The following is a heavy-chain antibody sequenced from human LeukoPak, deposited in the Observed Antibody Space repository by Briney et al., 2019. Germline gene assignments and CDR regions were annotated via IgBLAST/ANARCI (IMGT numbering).Heavy chain of an antibody. D-gene: IGHD3-3*01. CDR3: ARAGYDFWSGSTPHYYYMDV. Sequence: ASVKVSCKASGGTFSSYAISWVRQAPGQGLEWMGGIIPIFGTANYAQKFQGRVTITADKSTSTAYMELSSLRSEDTAVYYCARAGYDFWSGSTPHYYYMDVWGKGTTVTVSS. CDR2: IIPIFGTA. V-gene: IGHV1-69*06. J-gene: IGHJ6*03. CDR1: GGTFSSYA.